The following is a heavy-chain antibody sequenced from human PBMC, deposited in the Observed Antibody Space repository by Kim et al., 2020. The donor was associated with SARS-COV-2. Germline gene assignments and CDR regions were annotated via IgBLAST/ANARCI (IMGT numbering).Heavy chain of an antibody. Sequence: SETLSLTCTVSGGSISSSSYYWGWIRQPPGKGLEWIGSIYYSGSTYYNPSLKSRVTISVDTSKNQFSLKLSSVTAADTAVYYCARQGYYYDSSGYYLARRTFDYWGQGTLVTVSS. D-gene: IGHD3-22*01. CDR1: GGSISSSSYY. CDR3: ARQGYYYDSSGYYLARRTFDY. CDR2: IYYSGST. V-gene: IGHV4-39*01. J-gene: IGHJ4*02.